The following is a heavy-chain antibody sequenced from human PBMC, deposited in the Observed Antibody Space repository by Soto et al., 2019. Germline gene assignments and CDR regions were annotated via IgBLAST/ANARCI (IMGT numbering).Heavy chain of an antibody. J-gene: IGHJ6*02. CDR1: GFTFSSYG. CDR2: IWYDGSNK. D-gene: IGHD5-18*01. CDR3: ARGTPDTAMVYYYYYGMDV. Sequence: GGSLRLSCAASGFTFSSYGMRWVRQAPGEGLEWVAVIWYDGSNKYYADSVKGRFTISRDNSKNTLYLQMNSLRAEDTAVYYCARGTPDTAMVYYYYYGMDVWGQGTTVTVSS. V-gene: IGHV3-33*01.